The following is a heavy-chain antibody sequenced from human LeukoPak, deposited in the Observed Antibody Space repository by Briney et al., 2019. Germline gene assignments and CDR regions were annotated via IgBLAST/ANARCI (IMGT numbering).Heavy chain of an antibody. CDR1: GFTFSSYW. J-gene: IGHJ4*02. V-gene: IGHV3-74*01. CDR2: INSDGSST. Sequence: PGGSLRLSCAASGFTFSSYWTHWVRQAPGKGLVWVSRINSDGSSTSYADSVKGRFTISRDNAKNTLYLQMNSLRAEDTAVYYCARDPDYRHFDYWGQGTLVTVSS. D-gene: IGHD4-11*01. CDR3: ARDPDYRHFDY.